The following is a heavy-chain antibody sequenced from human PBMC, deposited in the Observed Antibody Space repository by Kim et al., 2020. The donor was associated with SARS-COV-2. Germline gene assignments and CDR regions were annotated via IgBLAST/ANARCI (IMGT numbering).Heavy chain of an antibody. CDR2: MKQDGSVK. CDR1: GFPFSNYW. J-gene: IGHJ4*02. V-gene: IGHV3-7*01. D-gene: IGHD6-6*01. CDR3: ARIGYSRSSCDY. Sequence: GGSLRLSCVSSGFPFSNYWMTWVRQAPGKGLEWVANMKQDGSVKYYVDAVKGRFTISRDNAKNSVYLQMNRLRDEDTAVYYCARIGYSRSSCDYWGQGTVVTVS.